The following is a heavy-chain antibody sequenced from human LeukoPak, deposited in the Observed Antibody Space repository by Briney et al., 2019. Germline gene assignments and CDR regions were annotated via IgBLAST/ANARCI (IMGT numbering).Heavy chain of an antibody. D-gene: IGHD4-17*01. CDR2: ISAYNGNT. V-gene: IGHV1-18*01. CDR3: ARVPSVYGDYELYYFDY. CDR1: GYTFTSYG. Sequence: ASVKVSCKASGYTFTSYGISWVRQAPGQGLEWMGWISAYNGNTNYAQKLQGRVTMTTDTSTSTAYMELRSLRSDDTAVYYCARVPSVYGDYELYYFDYWGQGTLVTVSS. J-gene: IGHJ4*02.